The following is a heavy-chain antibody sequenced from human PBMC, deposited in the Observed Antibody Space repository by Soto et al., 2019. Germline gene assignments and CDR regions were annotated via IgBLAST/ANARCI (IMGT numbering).Heavy chain of an antibody. J-gene: IGHJ6*02. CDR3: ARSTGAAPYYYYYYGMDV. CDR1: GGTFSSYA. V-gene: IGHV1-2*04. CDR2: INPNSGAT. D-gene: IGHD2-8*02. Sequence: ASVKVSCKASGGTFSSYAISWVRQAPGQGLEWMGWINPNSGATNYAQKFQGWVTMTRDTSIGTAYMELSRLRSDDTAMYYCARSTGAAPYYYYYYGMDVWGQGTTVTVSS.